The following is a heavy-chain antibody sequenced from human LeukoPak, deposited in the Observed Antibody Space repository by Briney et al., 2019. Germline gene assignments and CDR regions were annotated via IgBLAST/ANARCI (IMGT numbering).Heavy chain of an antibody. Sequence: GGSLRLSCAASGFTFSSYSMNWVRQAPGKGLEWISYISSSSTIYYADSVKGRFTISRDNAKNSLYLQMNSLRPEDTAVYYCADGTTPDYWGQGTQVTVSS. J-gene: IGHJ4*02. CDR3: ADGTTPDY. D-gene: IGHD2/OR15-2a*01. V-gene: IGHV3-48*04. CDR2: ISSSSTI. CDR1: GFTFSSYS.